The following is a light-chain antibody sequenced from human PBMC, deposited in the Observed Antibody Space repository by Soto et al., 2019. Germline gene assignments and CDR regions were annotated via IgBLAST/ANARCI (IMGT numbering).Light chain of an antibody. CDR3: QQSYITPPT. Sequence: IEMTQSPSSLSSSEGDRVTITCGASQSISNYLNWYQQKPGYGPKLLIFAASSLQSGVPSRFSGSGSGTDFTLTISSLQPEDFATYSCQQSYITPPTFGQGTKVDNK. V-gene: IGKV1-39*01. CDR1: QSISNY. CDR2: AAS. J-gene: IGKJ1*01.